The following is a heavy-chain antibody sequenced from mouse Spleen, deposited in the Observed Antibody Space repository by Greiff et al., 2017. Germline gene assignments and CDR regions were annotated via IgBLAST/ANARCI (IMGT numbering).Heavy chain of an antibody. CDR2: IDPSDSET. CDR1: GYTFTSYW. V-gene: IGHV1-52*01. Sequence: QVQLKQPEAELVRPGSSVKLSCKASGYTFTSYWMHWVKQRPIQGLEWIGNIDPSDSETHYNQKFKDKATLTVDKSSSTAYMQLSSLTSEDSAVYYCARSGSHEGFAYWGQGTLVTVSA. J-gene: IGHJ3*01. D-gene: IGHD3-1*01. CDR3: ARSGSHEGFAY.